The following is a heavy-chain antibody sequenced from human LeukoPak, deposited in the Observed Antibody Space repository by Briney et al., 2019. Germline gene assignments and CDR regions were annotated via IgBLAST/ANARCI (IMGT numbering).Heavy chain of an antibody. D-gene: IGHD6-13*01. CDR1: GGSISSSSYY. J-gene: IGHJ3*02. Sequence: SETLSLTCTVSGGSISSSSYYWGWIRQPPGKGLEWIGSIYYSGSTNYNPSLKSRVTISVDTSKNQFSLKLSSVTAADTAVYYCAGAAAGLDAFDIWGQGTMVTVSS. CDR2: IYYSGST. CDR3: AGAAAGLDAFDI. V-gene: IGHV4-39*07.